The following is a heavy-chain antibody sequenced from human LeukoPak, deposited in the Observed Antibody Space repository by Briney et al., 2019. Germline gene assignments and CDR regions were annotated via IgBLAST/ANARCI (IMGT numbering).Heavy chain of an antibody. CDR2: ISSSGRNI. V-gene: IGHV3-48*03. D-gene: IGHD3-10*01. CDR1: GFTFSSYE. Sequence: GGSLRLSCAASGFTFSSYEMSWVRQAPGKGLEWVSYISSSGRNIYYADSVRGRFTISRDNAKNSLYLQMNGLRAEDTAVYYCARESGEGSGSADGFDIWGQGTMVTVSS. J-gene: IGHJ3*02. CDR3: ARESGEGSGSADGFDI.